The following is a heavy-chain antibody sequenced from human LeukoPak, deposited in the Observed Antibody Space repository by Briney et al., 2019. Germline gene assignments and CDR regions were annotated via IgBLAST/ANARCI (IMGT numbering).Heavy chain of an antibody. J-gene: IGHJ4*02. D-gene: IGHD1-26*01. V-gene: IGHV3-20*04. Sequence: GGSLRLSCVASGLTFDDYGMSWVRQAPGKGLEWVSGINWNGGTTTYADSVKGRFTISRDNAKNSLYLQMNSLRVEDTAFYYCARNSGANVYTYSFQYWGRGTLVTVSS. CDR3: ARNSGANVYTYSFQY. CDR1: GLTFDDYG. CDR2: INWNGGTT.